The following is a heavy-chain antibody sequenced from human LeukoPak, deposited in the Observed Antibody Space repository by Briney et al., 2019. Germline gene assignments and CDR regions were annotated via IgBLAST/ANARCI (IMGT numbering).Heavy chain of an antibody. CDR1: GFTFSTCA. CDR2: ISDSGGTT. CDR3: VKYTIYYFGMDV. D-gene: IGHD3-10*01. J-gene: IGHJ6*02. Sequence: GGSLRLSCAASGFTFSTCAMSWVRQAPGKGLEWVSTISDSGGTTYYAESVEGRFTISRDNSKNTLYLHMNSLRAEDTALYYCVKYTIYYFGMDVWGQGTTVTVSS. V-gene: IGHV3-23*01.